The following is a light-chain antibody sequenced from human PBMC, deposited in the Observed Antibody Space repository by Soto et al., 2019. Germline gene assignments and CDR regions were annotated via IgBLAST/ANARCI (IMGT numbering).Light chain of an antibody. CDR3: CSYTSGTSV. V-gene: IGLV2-14*01. CDR1: STDVNGRNY. Sequence: QAVVTQPASVSGSPGQSITISCTGTSTDVNGRNYVSWYQQHPGKAPKVIIYEVTNRPSGISHRFSGSKSGNTASLTISGLQAEDEADYYCCSYTSGTSVFGTGTKVTVL. CDR2: EVT. J-gene: IGLJ1*01.